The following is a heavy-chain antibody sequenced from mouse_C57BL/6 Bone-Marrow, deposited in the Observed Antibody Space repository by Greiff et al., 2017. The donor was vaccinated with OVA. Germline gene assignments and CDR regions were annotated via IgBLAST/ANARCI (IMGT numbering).Heavy chain of an antibody. V-gene: IGHV1-81*01. D-gene: IGHD1-1*01. Sequence: VQLQQSGAELARPGASVKLSCKASGYTFTSYGISWVKQRTGQGLEWIGEIYPRSGNTYYNEKFKGKATLTADKSSSTAYMELRSLTSEDSAVYFCARSITTVVATDFDVWGTGTTVTVSS. CDR2: IYPRSGNT. J-gene: IGHJ1*03. CDR1: GYTFTSYG. CDR3: ARSITTVVATDFDV.